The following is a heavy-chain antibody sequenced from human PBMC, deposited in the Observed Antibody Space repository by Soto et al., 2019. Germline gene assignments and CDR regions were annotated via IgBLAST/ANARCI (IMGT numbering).Heavy chain of an antibody. J-gene: IGHJ4*02. D-gene: IGHD3-22*01. V-gene: IGHV5-10-1*01. CDR1: GYTLTNHW. CDR3: ARQIYDSDTGPNFQYYFDS. CDR2: INPSDSHT. Sequence: GESLKISWQGSGYTLTNHWITWVRQMPGKGLEWMGRINPSDSHTNYSPSFQGHVTMSVDKSISTAYLQWSSLKASDSAMYYCARQIYDSDTGPNFQYYFDSWGQGTPVTVSS.